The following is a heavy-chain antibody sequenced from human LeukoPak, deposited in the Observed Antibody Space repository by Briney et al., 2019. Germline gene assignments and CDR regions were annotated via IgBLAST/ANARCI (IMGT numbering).Heavy chain of an antibody. CDR3: ARDRRITMIVVAPTRAFDI. CDR1: GYTFTSYG. J-gene: IGHJ3*02. Sequence: ASVKVSCKASGYTFTSYGISWVRQAPGQGLEWMGWISAYNGNTNYAQKLQGRVTMTTDTSTSTAYMELRSLRSDDTAVYYCARDRRITMIVVAPTRAFDIWGQGTMVTVSS. D-gene: IGHD3-22*01. CDR2: ISAYNGNT. V-gene: IGHV1-18*01.